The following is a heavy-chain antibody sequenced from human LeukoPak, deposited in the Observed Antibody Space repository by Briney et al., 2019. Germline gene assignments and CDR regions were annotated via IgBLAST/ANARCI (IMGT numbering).Heavy chain of an antibody. CDR1: GYTFTSYD. V-gene: IGHV1-46*01. Sequence: GASVKVSCKASGYTFTSYDINWVRQATGQGLEWMGIINPSGGSTSYAQKFQGRVTMTRDTSTSTVYMELSSLRSEDTAVYYCARAYYDFWSGYHPLGYWGQGTLVTVSS. J-gene: IGHJ4*02. CDR3: ARAYYDFWSGYHPLGY. D-gene: IGHD3-3*01. CDR2: INPSGGST.